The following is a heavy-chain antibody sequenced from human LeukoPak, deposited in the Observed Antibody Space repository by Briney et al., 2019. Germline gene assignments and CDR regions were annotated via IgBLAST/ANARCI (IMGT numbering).Heavy chain of an antibody. CDR3: ARFGSSTWYKGAFET. V-gene: IGHV4-34*01. Sequence: SETLSLTCAVYGGFFSGYYWSWIRQPPGKGLEWVGENAQSANTKYNPSLKSRVTISVDTSKNQFSLNLTSVTAADTAVYYCARFGSSTWYKGAFETWGQGTMVTVAS. D-gene: IGHD6-13*01. J-gene: IGHJ3*02. CDR1: GGFFSGYY. CDR2: NAQSANT.